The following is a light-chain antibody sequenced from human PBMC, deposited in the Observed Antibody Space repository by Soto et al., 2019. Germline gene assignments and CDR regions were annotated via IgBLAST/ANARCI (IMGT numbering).Light chain of an antibody. CDR3: QLYGSPPQWT. CDR2: AAA. Sequence: EIVLTQSPGTLSLSPGERATLSCRASQSVSGSAFLAWYQQKPGQAPRLLIYAAASRATGIPDRFSGSGSGTDFILTISRLEPEDFAVYYCQLYGSPPQWTFGQGTKVEIK. J-gene: IGKJ1*01. V-gene: IGKV3-20*01. CDR1: QSVSGSAF.